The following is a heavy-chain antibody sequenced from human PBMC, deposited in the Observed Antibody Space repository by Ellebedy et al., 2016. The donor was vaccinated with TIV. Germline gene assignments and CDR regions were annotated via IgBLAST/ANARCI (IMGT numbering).Heavy chain of an antibody. V-gene: IGHV4-39*02. CDR2: IFYSGST. CDR1: GGSINSSPDY. Sequence: MPSETLSLTCTVSGGSINSSPDYWGWIRQPPGKGLEWLGNIFYSGSTLYNPSLKSRVSISVDTSKNQFSLRLSSVTAADTAVYYCAKDSFRDHDYVYYLDSWGQGTPVTVSS. D-gene: IGHD3-10*02. CDR3: AKDSFRDHDYVYYLDS. J-gene: IGHJ4*02.